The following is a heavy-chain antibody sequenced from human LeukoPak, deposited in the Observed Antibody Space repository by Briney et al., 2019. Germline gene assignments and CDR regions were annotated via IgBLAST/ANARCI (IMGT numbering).Heavy chain of an antibody. CDR3: ARVYGDYEASDY. J-gene: IGHJ4*02. Sequence: SETLSLTCAVYGGSFSGYYWSWIRQPPGKGLEVSGEINHSGSTNYNPSLKSRVTISVDTSKNQFSLKLSSATAADTAVYYCARVYGDYEASDYWGQGTLVTVSS. V-gene: IGHV4-34*01. CDR1: GGSFSGYY. D-gene: IGHD4-17*01. CDR2: INHSGST.